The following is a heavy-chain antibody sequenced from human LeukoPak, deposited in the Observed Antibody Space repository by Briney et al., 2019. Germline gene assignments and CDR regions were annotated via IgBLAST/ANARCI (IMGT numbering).Heavy chain of an antibody. D-gene: IGHD3-3*01. CDR3: ARGAPVAIFGPGYDEYFEY. CDR1: GYTFHNYD. Sequence: ASVTVSFKTSGYTFHNYDINWVRQATGQGLARMGWMNPNNGNTGYAQKFQGRVTMTRNTAMSTAYMELRGLRSEDMAIYYCARGAPVAIFGPGYDEYFEYGGQGTVISVSS. V-gene: IGHV1-8*01. J-gene: IGHJ4*02. CDR2: MNPNNGNT.